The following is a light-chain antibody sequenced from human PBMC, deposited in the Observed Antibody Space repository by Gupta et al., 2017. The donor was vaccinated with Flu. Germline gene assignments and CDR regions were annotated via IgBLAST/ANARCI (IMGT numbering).Light chain of an antibody. V-gene: IGKV1-39*01. CDR2: TAS. Sequence: PSSLSASVGDRATTTCPASQLISTYLNWYQHKPGQVPKLLIYTASTRETGVPARFSGSASGTDFTLTIDRLQPEDFAAYYCQQRGSAHRTFGEGTKVEVK. J-gene: IGKJ4*02. CDR3: QQRGSAHRT. CDR1: QLISTY.